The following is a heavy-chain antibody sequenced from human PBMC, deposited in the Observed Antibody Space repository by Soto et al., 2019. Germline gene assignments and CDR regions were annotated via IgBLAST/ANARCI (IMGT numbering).Heavy chain of an antibody. J-gene: IGHJ5*01. CDR1: GFNFNNQA. V-gene: IGHV3-23*01. CDR2: ISGSGATP. CDR3: PKTETMVVVTVQPRWFDS. Sequence: QLLESGGGLVQPGGSLRLSCTASGFNFNNQAMSWIRQAPGKGLEWVSTISGSGATPLYADSVKGRFTIFKDSSQAYLDLKSLRVEDSATYYCPKTETMVVVTVQPRWFDSWGRGTLVTVS. D-gene: IGHD2-21*02.